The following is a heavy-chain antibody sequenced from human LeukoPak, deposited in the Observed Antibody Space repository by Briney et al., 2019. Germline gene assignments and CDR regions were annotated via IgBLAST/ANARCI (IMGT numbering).Heavy chain of an antibody. J-gene: IGHJ6*03. D-gene: IGHD3-16*01. CDR1: GFTFSSYS. Sequence: GGSLRLSCAASGFTFSSYSMNWVRQAPGKGLEWVSYISSSSSTIYYADSVKGRFTISRDNAKNSLYLQMNSLRAEDMALYYCAKGGGGRLIYYYYMDVWGKGTTVTVSS. V-gene: IGHV3-48*04. CDR3: AKGGGGRLIYYYYMDV. CDR2: ISSSSSTI.